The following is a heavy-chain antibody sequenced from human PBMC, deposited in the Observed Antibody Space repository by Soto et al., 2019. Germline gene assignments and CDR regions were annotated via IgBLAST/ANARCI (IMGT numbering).Heavy chain of an antibody. D-gene: IGHD3-10*01. CDR3: ARGPYYGSGSYYSLFDY. CDR1: GGSSRSDADC. Sequence: SETHSLTWAVAGGSSRSDADCWSWISQPPGKGLEWIGEINHSGSTNYNPSLKSRVTISVDTSKNQFSLKLSSVTAADTAVYYCARGPYYGSGSYYSLFDYWGQGTLVTVSS. V-gene: IGHV4-34*01. CDR2: INHSGST. J-gene: IGHJ4*02.